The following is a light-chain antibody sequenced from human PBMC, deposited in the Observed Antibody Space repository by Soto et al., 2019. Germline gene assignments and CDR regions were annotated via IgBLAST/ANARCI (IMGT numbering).Light chain of an antibody. J-gene: IGLJ2*01. Sequence: QPVLTQPPSASGTPGQRVTISCSGSSSNIGSNTVNWYQQLPGAAPKLLMYGNVQRPSGVPDRFSGSKSGTSASLAISGLQSEDEADYYCAAWDDSLNAVGFGGGTKLTVL. CDR3: AAWDDSLNAVG. CDR2: GNV. V-gene: IGLV1-44*01. CDR1: SSNIGSNT.